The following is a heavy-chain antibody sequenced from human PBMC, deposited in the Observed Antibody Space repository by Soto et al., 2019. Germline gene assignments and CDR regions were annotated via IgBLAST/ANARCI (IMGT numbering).Heavy chain of an antibody. D-gene: IGHD4-17*01. J-gene: IGHJ3*01. CDR2: ISGSGGST. CDR1: EFSCSSDA. CDR3: ATAIYGLRLVFDF. Sequence: GGTLRICCAASEFSCSSDAMSWVRQAPGKGLEWVSAISGSGGSTYYADSVKGRFTISRDNSKNTLYLQMNSLRGEDTAVYFFATAIYGLRLVFDFWAQGTMVTVSS. V-gene: IGHV3-23*01.